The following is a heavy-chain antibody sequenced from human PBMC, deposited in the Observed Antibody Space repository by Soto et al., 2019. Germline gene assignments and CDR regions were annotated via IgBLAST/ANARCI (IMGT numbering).Heavy chain of an antibody. CDR1: GYTFTNHG. CDR2: ISAYSDNT. D-gene: IGHD2-21*01. V-gene: IGHV1-18*01. J-gene: IGHJ4*02. CDR3: ASDTPHGGNSYFDY. Sequence: ASVKVSCKASGYTFTNHGISWVRQAPGQGLEWMGWISAYSDNTNYAQKLQGRVTMTTDTSTSTAYMELRSLRFDDTAIYYCASDTPHGGNSYFDYWGQGTLVTVSS.